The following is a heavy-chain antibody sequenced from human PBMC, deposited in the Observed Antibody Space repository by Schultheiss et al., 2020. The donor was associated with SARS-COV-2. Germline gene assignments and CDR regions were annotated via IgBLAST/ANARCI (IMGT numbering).Heavy chain of an antibody. D-gene: IGHD4-17*01. CDR1: GGSISSYY. CDR3: ARLTVTNWFDP. V-gene: IGHV4-4*08. Sequence: SETLSLTCTVSGGSISSYYWSWIRQPPGKGLEWIGYIYTSGSTNYNPSLKSRVTMSVDTSKNQFSLKLSSVTAADTAVYYCARLTVTNWFDPWGQGTLVTVSS. CDR2: IYTSGST. J-gene: IGHJ5*02.